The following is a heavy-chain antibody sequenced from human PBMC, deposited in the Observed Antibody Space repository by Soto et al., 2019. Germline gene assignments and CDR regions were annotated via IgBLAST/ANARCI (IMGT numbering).Heavy chain of an antibody. CDR3: ARAPGAVTWDDVAFAS. V-gene: IGHV4-31*03. Sequence: QVQLQESGPGLVKPSQTLSLTCTVSGGSIISDTYYWSWIRQHPGKGLEWIGFIYHTGSTYYNPSLKRRLTISIDTSKNRFSLNLSSVTAADTDVDYWARAPGAVTWDDVAFASWGQGRMVTFYS. J-gene: IGHJ3*02. CDR2: IYHTGST. D-gene: IGHD1-26*01. CDR1: GGSIISDTYY.